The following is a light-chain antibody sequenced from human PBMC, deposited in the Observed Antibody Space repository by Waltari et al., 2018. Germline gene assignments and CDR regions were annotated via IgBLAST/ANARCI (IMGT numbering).Light chain of an antibody. J-gene: IGKJ2*01. CDR3: HQYFAPPYT. Sequence: DIVMTKSPDSLTVSLGERALITCKSSHSVVYYSNNKNYISAYQQKPGQAPKLLIYWASTRDSGVPDRFSGSGSETDFTLTISSLQAEDVAVYHCHQYFAPPYTFGRGTKLEIK. CDR1: HSVVYYSNNKNY. CDR2: WAS. V-gene: IGKV4-1*01.